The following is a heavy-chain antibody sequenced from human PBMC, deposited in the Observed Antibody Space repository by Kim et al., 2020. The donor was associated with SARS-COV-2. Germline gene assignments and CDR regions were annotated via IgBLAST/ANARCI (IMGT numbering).Heavy chain of an antibody. CDR2: ITGSGSPK. J-gene: IGHJ3*02. CDR1: GFTFSSYE. Sequence: GGSLRLSCVASGFTFSSYEMNWVRQAPGKGLEWISYITGSGSPKHYADSVRGRFTISRDNAKNSLYLQMNSVRGEDTAVYYCARDMVAGRDDAFDIWGQG. D-gene: IGHD6-19*01. V-gene: IGHV3-48*03. CDR3: ARDMVAGRDDAFDI.